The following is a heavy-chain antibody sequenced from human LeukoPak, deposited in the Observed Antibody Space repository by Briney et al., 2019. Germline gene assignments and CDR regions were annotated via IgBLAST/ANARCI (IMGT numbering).Heavy chain of an antibody. D-gene: IGHD3-9*01. Sequence: GESLKISCKGSGYSFSNYWIGWVRQMPRKGLEWVGIILPGYSDTRYSPSFQGQVTMSADKSISTAYLQWSSLKAADTAMYYCARQYYDILTDPNYFDSWGQGTLVTVSS. CDR1: GYSFSNYW. CDR3: ARQYYDILTDPNYFDS. J-gene: IGHJ4*02. V-gene: IGHV5-51*01. CDR2: ILPGYSDT.